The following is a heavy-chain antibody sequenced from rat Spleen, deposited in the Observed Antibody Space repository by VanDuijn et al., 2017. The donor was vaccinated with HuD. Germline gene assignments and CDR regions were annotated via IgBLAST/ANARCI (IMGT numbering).Heavy chain of an antibody. D-gene: IGHD1-11*01. CDR1: GFTFSTYG. Sequence: EVKLVEAGGDLVQPGNSLTLPCVASGFTFSTYGIPCIRQAPKKGLEWIAMIYYDSSKMNYADTVKGRFTISRDNSKNTLYLEMNSLRSEDTAVYYCAALDYGGNDYWGQGVMVTVSS. V-gene: IGHV5-50*01. J-gene: IGHJ2*01. CDR2: IYYDSSKM. CDR3: AALDYGGNDY.